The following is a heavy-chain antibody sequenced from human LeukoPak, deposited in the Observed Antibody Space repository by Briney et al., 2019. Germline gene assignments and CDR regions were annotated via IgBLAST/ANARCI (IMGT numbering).Heavy chain of an antibody. V-gene: IGHV3-23*01. D-gene: IGHD4-17*01. CDR1: GFTFSSYS. CDR3: AKDQSLPVTPIDY. J-gene: IGHJ4*02. CDR2: ISGSGGST. Sequence: PGGSLRLSCAASGFTFSSYSMSWVRQAPGKGLEWVSAISGSGGSTYYADSVKGRFTISRDNSKNTLYLQMNSLRAEDTAVYYCAKDQSLPVTPIDYWGQGTLVTVSS.